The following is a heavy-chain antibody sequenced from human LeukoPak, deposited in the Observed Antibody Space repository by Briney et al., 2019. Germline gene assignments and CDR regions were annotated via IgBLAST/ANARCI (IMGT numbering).Heavy chain of an antibody. Sequence: PGVSLRLSCAASGFTFSSYAMSWVRQAPGKGLEWVSAISGSGGSTYYADSVKGRFTISRDNSKNTLYLQMNSLRAEDTAVYYCAKSYDYVWGSYRQPPSYWGQGTLVTVSS. D-gene: IGHD3-16*02. CDR3: AKSYDYVWGSYRQPPSY. CDR1: GFTFSSYA. V-gene: IGHV3-23*01. J-gene: IGHJ4*02. CDR2: ISGSGGST.